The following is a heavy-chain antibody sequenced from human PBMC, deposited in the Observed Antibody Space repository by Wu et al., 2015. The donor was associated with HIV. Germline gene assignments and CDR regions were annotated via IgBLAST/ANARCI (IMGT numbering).Heavy chain of an antibody. Sequence: QVQLVQSGAEVKKPGASVKVSCKASGYTFTSYGISWVRQAPGQGLEWMGWINTYSGDTKYAQKFQGRVTLTTDTSTRTAYMELRSLRSDDTAVYYCARDADGIVGAKIGRYFDVWGRGSLVRVSS. CDR2: INTYSGDT. J-gene: IGHJ2*01. D-gene: IGHD1-26*01. CDR3: ARDADGIVGAKIGRYFDV. CDR1: GYTFTSYG. V-gene: IGHV1-18*01.